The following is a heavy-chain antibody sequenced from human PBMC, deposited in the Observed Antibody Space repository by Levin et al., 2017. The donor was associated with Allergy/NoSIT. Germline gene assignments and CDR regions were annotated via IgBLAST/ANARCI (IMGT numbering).Heavy chain of an antibody. CDR2: IFPGDSDT. Sequence: GESLKISCQASGYTFSSFWIGWVRQMPGKGLEWMGVIFPGDSDTRYGPSFQGHVTISADKSISTAFLQWSSMKASDTAMYYCAIRGFSYGSADHWGEGTLLTVSS. V-gene: IGHV5-51*01. D-gene: IGHD5-18*01. CDR3: AIRGFSYGSADH. J-gene: IGHJ4*02. CDR1: GYTFSSFW.